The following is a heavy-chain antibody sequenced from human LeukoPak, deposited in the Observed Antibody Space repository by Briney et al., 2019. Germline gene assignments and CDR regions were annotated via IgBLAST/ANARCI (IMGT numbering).Heavy chain of an antibody. J-gene: IGHJ6*03. CDR2: IIPIFGTT. V-gene: IGHV1-69*06. Sequence: ASVKVSCKASGGTFINSAISWVRQAPGQGLEWMGGIIPIFGTTHYAQNFQGRVMITADKSTSTAYMELSSLRSEDTAIYYCARGWASENYNHYFYYMDVWGKGTTVTVSS. D-gene: IGHD1-1*01. CDR3: ARGWASENYNHYFYYMDV. CDR1: GGTFINSA.